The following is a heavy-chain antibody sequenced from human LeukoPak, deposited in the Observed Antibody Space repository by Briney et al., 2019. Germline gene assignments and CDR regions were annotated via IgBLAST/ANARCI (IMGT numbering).Heavy chain of an antibody. CDR3: ARAGYYGSGSYHGEIDY. D-gene: IGHD3-10*01. Sequence: SETLSLTCTVSGGSISSGGYYWSWIRQHPGKGLEWIGYIYYSGSTYYNPSLKSRVTISVDTSKNQFSLKLSSVTAADTAVYYCARAGYYGSGSYHGEIDYWGQGTLVTVSS. CDR2: IYYSGST. CDR1: GGSISSGGYY. V-gene: IGHV4-31*03. J-gene: IGHJ4*02.